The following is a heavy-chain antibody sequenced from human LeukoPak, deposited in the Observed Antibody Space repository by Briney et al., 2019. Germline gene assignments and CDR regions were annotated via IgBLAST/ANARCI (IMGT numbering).Heavy chain of an antibody. J-gene: IGHJ4*02. D-gene: IGHD3-3*01. CDR3: ARHDVTIFGVVSATHFDY. CDR2: IYYSGST. V-gene: IGHV4-39*01. Sequence: KPSETLSLTCTVSGGSISSSSYYWGWIRQPPGKGLEWIGSIYYSGSTYYNPSLKSRVTISVDTSKNQFSLKLSSVTAADTAVYYCARHDVTIFGVVSATHFDYWGQGTLVTVSS. CDR1: GGSISSSSYY.